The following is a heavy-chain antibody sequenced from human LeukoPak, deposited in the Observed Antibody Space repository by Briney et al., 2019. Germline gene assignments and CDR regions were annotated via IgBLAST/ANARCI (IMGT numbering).Heavy chain of an antibody. V-gene: IGHV3-30*04. J-gene: IGHJ5*02. CDR1: GFTFSSYA. D-gene: IGHD1-26*01. Sequence: GGSLRLSCAASGFTFSSYAMHWVRQAPGKGLEWVAVISYDGSNKYYADSVKGRFTISRDNSKNTLYLQMNSLRAEDTAVYYCAKDIAVGATAGFDPWGQGTLVTVSS. CDR3: AKDIAVGATAGFDP. CDR2: ISYDGSNK.